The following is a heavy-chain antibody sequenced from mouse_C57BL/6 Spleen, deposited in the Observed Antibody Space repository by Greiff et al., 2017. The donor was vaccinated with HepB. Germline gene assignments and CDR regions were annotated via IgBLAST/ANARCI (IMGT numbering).Heavy chain of an antibody. D-gene: IGHD4-1*02. CDR2: IFPSDGST. CDR1: GYTFTSYD. J-gene: IGHJ4*01. V-gene: IGHV1-85*01. CDR3: ASPTGKDYDYAMDY. Sequence: VQLQQSGPELVKPGASVKLSCKASGYTFTSYDINWVKQRPGQGLEWIGWIFPSDGSTKYNQKFKGKATMTVDPSSSTAYMELHSLTSEDSAVYFCASPTGKDYDYAMDYWGQGTSVTVSS.